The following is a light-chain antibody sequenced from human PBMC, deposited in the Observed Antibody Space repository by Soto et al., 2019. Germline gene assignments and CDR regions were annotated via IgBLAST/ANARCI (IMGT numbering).Light chain of an antibody. J-gene: IGLJ1*01. CDR1: RRDVGGFDS. CDR2: DDT. V-gene: IGLV2-14*01. CDR3: SSYTTSSTEI. Sequence: QSVLTQPASVSGSPGQSITISCTGTRRDVGGFDSVSWFQQHPGKAPKLMIYDDTNRPSGVSNRFSGSKSGNTASLTISGLQTEDEADYYCSSYTTSSTEIFGTGTKVTVL.